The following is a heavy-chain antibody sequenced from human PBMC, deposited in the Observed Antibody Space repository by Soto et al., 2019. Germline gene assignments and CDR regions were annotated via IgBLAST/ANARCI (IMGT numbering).Heavy chain of an antibody. J-gene: IGHJ6*01. CDR3: ARRRSSSFYYYGMDV. V-gene: IGHV4-34*01. Sequence: QVQLQQWGAGLLKPSETLSLTCAVYGGSFSGYYWSWIRQPPGKGLEWIGEINQSGSTNYNPSLKSRVTISVDTSKSQFSLKLSSMTAADTAVYYCARRRSSSFYYYGMDVWGQGPPVTVSS. CDR1: GGSFSGYY. CDR2: INQSGST. D-gene: IGHD6-6*01.